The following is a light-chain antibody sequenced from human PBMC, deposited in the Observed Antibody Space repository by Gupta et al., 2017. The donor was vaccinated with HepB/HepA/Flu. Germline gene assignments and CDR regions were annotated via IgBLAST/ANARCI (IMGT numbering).Light chain of an antibody. J-gene: IGKJ4*01. V-gene: IGKV3-11*01. CDR2: DAS. CDR1: QSVSSY. CDR3: QQRSNWPKLT. Sequence: EIVLTPSPATLSLSPGERATLSCRASQSVSSYLAWYQQKPGQAPRLLIYDASNRATGIPARFSGSGSGTDFTLTISSLEPEDFAVYYCQQRSNWPKLTFGGGTXVEIK.